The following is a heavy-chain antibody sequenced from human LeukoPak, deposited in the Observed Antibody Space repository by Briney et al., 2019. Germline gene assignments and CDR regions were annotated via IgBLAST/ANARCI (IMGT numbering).Heavy chain of an antibody. Sequence: TPSETLSLTCTVSGYSISSGYYWGWIRQPPGKGLEWIGSIYHSGSTYYNPSLKSRVTISVDTSKNQFSLKLSSVTAADTAVYYCARDRAYDSSGYLANVYNWFDPWGQGTLVTVSS. J-gene: IGHJ5*02. V-gene: IGHV4-38-2*02. CDR2: IYHSGST. D-gene: IGHD3-22*01. CDR1: GYSISSGYY. CDR3: ARDRAYDSSGYLANVYNWFDP.